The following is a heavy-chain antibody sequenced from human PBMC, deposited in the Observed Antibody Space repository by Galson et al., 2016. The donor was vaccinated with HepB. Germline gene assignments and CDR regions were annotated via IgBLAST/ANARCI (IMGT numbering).Heavy chain of an antibody. Sequence: SLRLSCAGSGFTFSYHGMHWVRQAPGKGLVWVSRINSDGSSTIYADSVKGRFTISRDNSQNTVFLQMNSLRDEDTALYYCARGLDSWGQGTMVTVSS. CDR2: INSDGSST. V-gene: IGHV3-74*01. D-gene: IGHD2-21*01. J-gene: IGHJ3*01. CDR1: GFTFSYHG. CDR3: ARGLDS.